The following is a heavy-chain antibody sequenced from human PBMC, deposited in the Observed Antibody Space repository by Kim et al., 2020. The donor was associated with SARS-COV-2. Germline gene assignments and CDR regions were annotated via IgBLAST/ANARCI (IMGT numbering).Heavy chain of an antibody. Sequence: ASVKVSCKASGYTFTSYAMNWVRQAPGQGLEWMGWINTNTGNPTYAQGFTGRFVFSLDTSVSTAYLQISSLKAEDTAVYYCARDLVLWFGEQLPYYYYGMDVWGQGTTVTVSS. CDR2: INTNTGNP. D-gene: IGHD3-10*01. CDR1: GYTFTSYA. V-gene: IGHV7-4-1*02. CDR3: ARDLVLWFGEQLPYYYYGMDV. J-gene: IGHJ6*02.